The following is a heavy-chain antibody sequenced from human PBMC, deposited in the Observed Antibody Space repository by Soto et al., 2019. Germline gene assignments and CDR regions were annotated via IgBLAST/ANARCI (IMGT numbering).Heavy chain of an antibody. Sequence: ASVKVSCKASGYTFTSYDINWVRQATGQGLEWMRWMNPNSGNTGYAQKFQGRVTMTRNTSISTAYMELSSLRSEDTAVYYCARAVTYYDILTGYYTLGWFDPWGQGTLVTVSS. D-gene: IGHD3-9*01. CDR1: GYTFTSYD. V-gene: IGHV1-8*01. J-gene: IGHJ5*02. CDR2: MNPNSGNT. CDR3: ARAVTYYDILTGYYTLGWFDP.